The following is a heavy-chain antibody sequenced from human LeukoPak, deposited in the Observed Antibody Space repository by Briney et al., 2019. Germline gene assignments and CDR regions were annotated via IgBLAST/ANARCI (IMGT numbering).Heavy chain of an antibody. CDR1: GYTFTGYY. D-gene: IGHD3-22*01. V-gene: IGHV1-2*04. Sequence: ASVKVSCKASGYTFTGYYMHWVRKAPRQGLEWMGWINPNSGGTNYAQKFQGWVTMTRDTSISTDYMELSRLRSDDTAVYYCARGDFYDSSGYYYYFDYWGQGTLVTVSS. CDR2: INPNSGGT. CDR3: ARGDFYDSSGYYYYFDY. J-gene: IGHJ4*02.